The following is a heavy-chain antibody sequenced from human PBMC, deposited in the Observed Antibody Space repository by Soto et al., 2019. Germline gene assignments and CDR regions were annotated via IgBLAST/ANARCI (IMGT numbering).Heavy chain of an antibody. CDR2: MYHSGDS. J-gene: IGHJ4*02. CDR3: TRASASSMLRGVVIN. CDR1: GGSISTDNW. V-gene: IGHV4-4*02. D-gene: IGHD3-10*01. Sequence: QVQLQESGPGLVKPSGTLSLTCAVSGGSISTDNWWSWVRQPPGKGLEWIGEMYHSGDSNFNPSLKSRVTISVDKSKIQFSMQMASVTAADTALYYCTRASASSMLRGVVINWGRGTQVTVSS.